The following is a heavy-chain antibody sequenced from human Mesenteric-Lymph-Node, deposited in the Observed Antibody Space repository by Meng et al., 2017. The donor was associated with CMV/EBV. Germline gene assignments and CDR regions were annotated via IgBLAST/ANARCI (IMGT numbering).Heavy chain of an antibody. CDR2: INPKNGDS. CDR1: GYTFTDYY. J-gene: IGHJ6*02. V-gene: IGHV1-2*02. Sequence: ASVKVSCKASGYTFTDYYIHWVRQAPGQGLEWMGWINPKNGDSHNVQKFQGRVTMTRNTSISTAYMELSSLKSEDTAVYYCARSTSTAMVPYYYYCYCMDVWGQGTTVTVSS. CDR3: ARSTSTAMVPYYYYCYCMDV. D-gene: IGHD5-18*01.